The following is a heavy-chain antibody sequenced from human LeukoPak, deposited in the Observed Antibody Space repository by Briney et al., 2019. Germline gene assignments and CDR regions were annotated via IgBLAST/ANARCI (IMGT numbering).Heavy chain of an antibody. J-gene: IGHJ5*02. V-gene: IGHV3-7*03. CDR2: INHNGNVN. D-gene: IGHD5-18*01. Sequence: PGGSLRLSCAASGFTFSSYWMNWARQAPGKGLEWVASINHNGNVNYYVDSVKGRFTISRDNAKNSLYLQMSNLRVEDTAMYYCASLDTAKQPLANHWGQGTLVTVSS. CDR3: ASLDTAKQPLANH. CDR1: GFTFSSYW.